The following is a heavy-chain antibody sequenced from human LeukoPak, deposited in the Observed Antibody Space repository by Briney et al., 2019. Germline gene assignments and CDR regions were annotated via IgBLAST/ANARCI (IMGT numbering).Heavy chain of an antibody. J-gene: IGHJ1*01. CDR3: ASQDYYDSSGYYYPIPSPHFQH. D-gene: IGHD3-22*01. CDR1: GFTFSSYA. CDR2: ISSNGGST. V-gene: IGHV3-64*01. Sequence: GGSLRLSCAASGFTFSSYAMHWVRQAPGKGLEYVSAISSNGGSTYYANSVKGRFTISRDNSKNTLYLQMNSLRAEDTAVYYCASQDYYDSSGYYYPIPSPHFQHWGQGTLVTVSS.